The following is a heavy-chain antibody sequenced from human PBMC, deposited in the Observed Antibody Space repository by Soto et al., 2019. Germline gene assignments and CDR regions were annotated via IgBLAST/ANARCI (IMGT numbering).Heavy chain of an antibody. J-gene: IGHJ4*02. CDR2: ISGSGGST. CDR1: GFTFSSYA. D-gene: IGHD1-26*01. CDR3: ARRGSGSYYDY. Sequence: EVQLLESGGGLVQPGGSLRLSCAASGFTFSSYAMRWVREAPGKGLEWVSAISGSGGSTYYADSVKGRFTISRDNSKNTLYLQMNSLRAEDTAVYYCARRGSGSYYDYWGQGTLVIVSS. V-gene: IGHV3-23*01.